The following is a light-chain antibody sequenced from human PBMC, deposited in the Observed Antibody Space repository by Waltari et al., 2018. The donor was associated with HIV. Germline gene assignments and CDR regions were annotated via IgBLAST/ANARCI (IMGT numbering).Light chain of an antibody. CDR1: TLINYY. V-gene: IGLV3-19*01. Sequence: SSDLTQDPAVSVALGETVRITCRGDTLINYYAAWYQQKPGQAPILVIYDSSSRPSGIPDRFSGSTSGTTASLTITGAQAEDEADYYCNSRGSSGTSYFFGPGTYVTVL. CDR3: NSRGSSGTSYF. CDR2: DSS. J-gene: IGLJ1*01.